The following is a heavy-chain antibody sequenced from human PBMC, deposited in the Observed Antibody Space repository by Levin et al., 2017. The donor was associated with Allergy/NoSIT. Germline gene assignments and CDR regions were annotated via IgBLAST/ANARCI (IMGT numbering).Heavy chain of an antibody. CDR1: GFTFSSYS. V-gene: IGHV3-21*01. CDR2: ISSTSVYI. D-gene: IGHD3-22*01. J-gene: IGHJ4*02. CDR3: ARTGNSNGRDFDY. Sequence: AGGSLRLSCAASGFTFSSYSMNWVRQAPGKGLEWVSSISSTSVYIYNADSVKGRFTISRDNAKNSLFLQMDTLRAEDTAVYYCARTGNSNGRDFDYWGQGTLVTVSS.